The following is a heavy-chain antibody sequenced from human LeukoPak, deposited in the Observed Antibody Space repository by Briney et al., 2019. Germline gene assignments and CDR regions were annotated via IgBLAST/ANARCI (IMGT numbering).Heavy chain of an antibody. CDR2: MNQDGSAK. V-gene: IGHV3-7*01. CDR3: ATYTHWVAGDV. Sequence: PGGSLRLSCAASGFNFRSYAMSWVRQAPGKGLEWVANMNQDGSAKDYVDSVKGRFTISRDNARNSLYLQMSSLRAEDTAVYYCATYTHWVAGDVWGQGTTVTVSS. D-gene: IGHD3-16*01. CDR1: GFNFRSYA. J-gene: IGHJ6*02.